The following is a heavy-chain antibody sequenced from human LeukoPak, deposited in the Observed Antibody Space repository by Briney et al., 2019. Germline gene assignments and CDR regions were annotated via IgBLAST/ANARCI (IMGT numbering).Heavy chain of an antibody. CDR1: GLTFSSSW. J-gene: IGHJ4*02. V-gene: IGHV3-7*01. CDR3: ARDLAYSRLDY. D-gene: IGHD5-18*01. Sequence: GGSLRLSCAVSGLTFSSSWMDWVRQAPGKGLEWVASINPDGNKKYSADSVKGRFTISRDNAENSLYLQMNSLRVEDTAFYYSARDLAYSRLDYWGQGMLVTVSS. CDR2: INPDGNKK.